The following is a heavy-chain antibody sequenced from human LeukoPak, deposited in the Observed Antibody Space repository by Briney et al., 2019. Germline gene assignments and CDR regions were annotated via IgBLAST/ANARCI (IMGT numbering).Heavy chain of an antibody. V-gene: IGHV1-18*01. D-gene: IGHD6-13*01. CDR2: ISAYNGNT. J-gene: IGHJ6*02. Sequence: GASVKVSCKASGYTFTSYSISWVRQAPGQGLEWMGWISAYNGNTNYAQKLQGRVTMTTDTSTSTAYMELRSLRSDDTAVYYCARSGLAAAPGAYYYGMDVWGQGTTVTVSS. CDR1: GYTFTSYS. CDR3: ARSGLAAAPGAYYYGMDV.